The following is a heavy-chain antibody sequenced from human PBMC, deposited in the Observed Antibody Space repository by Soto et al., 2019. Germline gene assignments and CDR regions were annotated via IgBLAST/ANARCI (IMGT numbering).Heavy chain of an antibody. D-gene: IGHD2-21*02. J-gene: IGHJ4*02. CDR1: GFTFSSYG. Sequence: QVQLVESGGGVVQPGRSLRLSCAASGFTFSSYGMHWVRQAPGKGLEWVAVIWYDGSNKYYADSVKGRFTISRDNSKNTLYLQMNSLRAEDTAVYYCARDLGGNSKSFGYWGQGTLVTVSS. CDR2: IWYDGSNK. V-gene: IGHV3-33*01. CDR3: ARDLGGNSKSFGY.